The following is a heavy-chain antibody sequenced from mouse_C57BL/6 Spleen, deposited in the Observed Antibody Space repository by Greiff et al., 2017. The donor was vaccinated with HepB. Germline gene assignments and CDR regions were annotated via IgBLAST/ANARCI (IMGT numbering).Heavy chain of an antibody. CDR2: INPGSGGT. CDR3: ARGYYGNYSAWFAY. D-gene: IGHD2-1*01. Sequence: LVESGAELVRPGTSVKVSCKASGYAFTNYLIEWVKQRPGQGLEWIGVINPGSGGTNYNEKFKGKATLTADKSSSTAYMQLSSLTSEDSAVYFCARGYYGNYSAWFAYWGQGTLVTVSA. J-gene: IGHJ3*01. V-gene: IGHV1-54*01. CDR1: GYAFTNYL.